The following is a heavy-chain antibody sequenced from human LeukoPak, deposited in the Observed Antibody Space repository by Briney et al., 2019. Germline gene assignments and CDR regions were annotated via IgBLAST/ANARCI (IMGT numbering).Heavy chain of an antibody. CDR1: GISVSSNY. CDR2: IYSGGTT. CDR3: ARHLELRRGYFDY. Sequence: EGSLRLSCAASGISVSSNYMTWVRQTPGKGLEWVSVIYSGGTTYYADSVKGRFTIFRDNSKSTLYLQMSSLRAEDTAVYYCARHLELRRGYFDYWGQGTLVTVSS. V-gene: IGHV3-66*04. D-gene: IGHD1-7*01. J-gene: IGHJ4*02.